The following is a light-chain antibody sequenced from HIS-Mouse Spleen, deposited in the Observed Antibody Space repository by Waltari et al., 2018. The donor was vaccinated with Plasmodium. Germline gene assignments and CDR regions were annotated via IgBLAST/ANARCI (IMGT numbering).Light chain of an antibody. CDR1: RRDVVCYNY. J-gene: IGLJ2*01. Sequence: QSALTQPPSASGSPGQSVTIPCTRTRRDVVCYNYVPWYQPHPGKAPKLMLYEGSKRPAGVPDRFSGSKSGNTASLTVSGLQAEDEADYYCSSYAGSNNLVFGGGTKLTVL. V-gene: IGLV2-8*01. CDR3: SSYAGSNNLV. CDR2: EGS.